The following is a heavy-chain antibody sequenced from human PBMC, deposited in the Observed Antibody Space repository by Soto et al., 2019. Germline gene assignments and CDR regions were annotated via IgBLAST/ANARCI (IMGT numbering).Heavy chain of an antibody. V-gene: IGHV3-30*18. CDR2: ISYDGSNK. D-gene: IGHD4-17*01. CDR3: AKDEGGYGDSYFDY. CDR1: GFTFSSYG. J-gene: IGHJ4*02. Sequence: GGSLRLSCAASGFTFSSYGMHWVRQAPGKGLEWVAVISYDGSNKYYADSVKGRFTISRDNSKNTLYLQMNSLRAEDTAVYYCAKDEGGYGDSYFDYWGQGTLVTVSS.